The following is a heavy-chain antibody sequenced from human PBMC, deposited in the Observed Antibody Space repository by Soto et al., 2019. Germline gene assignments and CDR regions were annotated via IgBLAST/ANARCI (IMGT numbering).Heavy chain of an antibody. J-gene: IGHJ4*02. D-gene: IGHD3-10*01. CDR2: ISGSGGST. CDR1: GFTFSSYA. Sequence: GGSLRLSCAASGFTFSSYAMSWVRQAPGEGLEWVSAISGSGGSTYYADSVKGRFTISRDNSKNTLYLQMNSLRAEDTAVYYCAKPVLLWFGELLSPFDYWGQGTLVTVSS. V-gene: IGHV3-23*01. CDR3: AKPVLLWFGELLSPFDY.